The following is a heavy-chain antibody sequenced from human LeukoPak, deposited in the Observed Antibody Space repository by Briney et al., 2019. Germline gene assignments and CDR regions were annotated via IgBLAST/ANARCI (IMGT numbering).Heavy chain of an antibody. J-gene: IGHJ4*02. D-gene: IGHD3-10*01. CDR2: ISWNSGSI. CDR1: GFTFGDYA. V-gene: IGHV3-9*01. Sequence: GGSLRLSCAASGFTFGDYAMHWVRQAPGKGLEWVSGISWNSGSIGYADSVKGRFTISRDNAKNTLYLQMDSLRAEDTAVYYCTTGIGNYYYYWGQGTLVTVAS. CDR3: TTGIGNYYYY.